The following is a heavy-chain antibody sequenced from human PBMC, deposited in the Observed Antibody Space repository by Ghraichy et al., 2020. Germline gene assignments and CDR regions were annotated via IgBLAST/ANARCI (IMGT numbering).Heavy chain of an antibody. J-gene: IGHJ4*02. CDR2: IYYSGST. CDR1: GGSISSSSSY. Sequence: SETLSLTCNVSGGSISSSSSYWGWIRQPPGKGLEWIGSIYYSGSTYDNPSLKSRVTISVDTSKNQFSLKLNSVTAADTAVYYCARSNYYDSSGYYYFACLFDYWGQGTLVTVSS. D-gene: IGHD3-22*01. V-gene: IGHV4-39*01. CDR3: ARSNYYDSSGYYYFACLFDY.